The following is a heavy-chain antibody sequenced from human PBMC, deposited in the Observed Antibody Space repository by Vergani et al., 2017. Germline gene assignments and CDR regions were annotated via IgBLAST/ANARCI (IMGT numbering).Heavy chain of an antibody. CDR3: ARGHYDFWSGDYTGGFDY. Sequence: QVQLQESGPGLVKPSETLSLTCTVSGGSISSYYWSWIRQPPGKGLEWIGYIYYSGSTNYNPSLKSRVTISVDTSKNQFSLKLSSVTAADTAVYYCARGHYDFWSGDYTGGFDYWGQGTLVTVSS. CDR1: GGSISSYY. V-gene: IGHV4-59*01. D-gene: IGHD3-3*01. J-gene: IGHJ4*02. CDR2: IYYSGST.